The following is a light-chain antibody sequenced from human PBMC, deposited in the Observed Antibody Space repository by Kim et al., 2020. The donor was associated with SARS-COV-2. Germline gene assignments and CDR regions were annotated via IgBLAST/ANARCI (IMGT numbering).Light chain of an antibody. CDR2: DND. J-gene: IGLJ3*02. V-gene: IGLV1-51*01. Sequence: QSVFTQPPSVSAAPGQKVTISCSGSRSNIGNNPVSWYQQFPGTAPKLITYDNDKRPSGIPDRFSSSKSGTSATLGITGLRTGDEADYYCATWDSSLSVGVFGGGTQLTVL. CDR1: RSNIGNNP. CDR3: ATWDSSLSVGV.